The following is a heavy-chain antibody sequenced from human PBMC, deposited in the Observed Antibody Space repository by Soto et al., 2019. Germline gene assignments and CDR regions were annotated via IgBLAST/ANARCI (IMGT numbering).Heavy chain of an antibody. J-gene: IGHJ1*01. CDR1: GGSISSDDYY. V-gene: IGHV4-30-4*01. Sequence: SETLSLTCTVSGGSISSDDYYWSWIRQAPGRGLEWIGYIHASGSIYYNPSLRSRATMSIDTAGTQFSLKVSSVTVADTAVYYCARDLDGLHDDTSGPFPRPGWGQGTLVTVSS. CDR3: ARDLDGLHDDTSGPFPRPG. CDR2: IHASGSI. D-gene: IGHD3-22*01.